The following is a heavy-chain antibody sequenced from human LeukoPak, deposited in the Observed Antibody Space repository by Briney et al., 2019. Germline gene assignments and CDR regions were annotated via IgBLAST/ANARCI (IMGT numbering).Heavy chain of an antibody. D-gene: IGHD3-10*01. J-gene: IGHJ6*02. CDR1: GGSFSDYY. V-gene: IGHV4-34*01. CDR2: INHSGST. CDR3: AREWGGSGSYYNYYYGMDV. Sequence: PSETLSLTCAVYGGSFSDYYWSWIRQPPGKGLEWIGEINHSGSTNYNPSLKSRVTISVDTSKNQFSLKLTSVTAADTAVYYCAREWGGSGSYYNYYYGMDVWGQGTTVTVSS.